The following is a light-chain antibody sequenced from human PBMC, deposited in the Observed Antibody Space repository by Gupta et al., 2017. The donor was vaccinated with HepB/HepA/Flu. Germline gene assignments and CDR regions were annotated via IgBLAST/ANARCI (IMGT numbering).Light chain of an antibody. V-gene: IGLV1-47*01. CDR2: TDN. Sequence: QSVLTHPPSASGTPGQRVTISCSGSSSNIGSNYIYWYQQLPGTAPKLLISTDNQRPSWVPDRFSGSRSGTSASLAIAGLRSEDEADYYCAAWDDSLRGPLFGGGTKLTVL. CDR1: SSNIGSNY. CDR3: AAWDDSLRGPL. J-gene: IGLJ2*01.